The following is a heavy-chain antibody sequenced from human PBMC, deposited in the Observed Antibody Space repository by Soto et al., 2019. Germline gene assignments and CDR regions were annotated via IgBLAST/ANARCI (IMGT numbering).Heavy chain of an antibody. CDR3: ARDSRPIAAADWYFDL. Sequence: GESLKISCAASGFTFSSYWMHWVRQAPGKGLVWVSRINSDGSSTSYVDSVKGRFTISRDNAKNTLYLQMNSLRAEDTAVYYCARDSRPIAAADWYFDLWGRGTLVTVSS. J-gene: IGHJ2*01. CDR1: GFTFSSYW. D-gene: IGHD6-13*01. CDR2: INSDGSST. V-gene: IGHV3-74*01.